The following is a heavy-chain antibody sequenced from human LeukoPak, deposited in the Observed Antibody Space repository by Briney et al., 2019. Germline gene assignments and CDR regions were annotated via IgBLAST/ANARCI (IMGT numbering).Heavy chain of an antibody. D-gene: IGHD2-15*01. CDR2: ISGSGGST. J-gene: IGHJ4*02. CDR3: AKTSWYVLLY. Sequence: PGVSLRLSCAASGFTFSSDAMSWDRQAPGKGLEWVSAISGSGGSTYYADSVKGRFTISRDNSKNTLYLQMNSLRAEDTAVYYCAKTSWYVLLYWGQGTLVTVSS. V-gene: IGHV3-23*01. CDR1: GFTFSSDA.